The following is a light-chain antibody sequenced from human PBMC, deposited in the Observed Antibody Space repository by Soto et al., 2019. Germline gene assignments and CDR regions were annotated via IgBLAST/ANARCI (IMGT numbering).Light chain of an antibody. CDR2: SAS. J-gene: IGKJ2*01. Sequence: EIVLTQSPGTLSSSPGERATLSCRASQSVSSSYLVWYQQKPGQTPRLLISSASSRATGIPDRFSGSGSGTDFTLTISRLEPEDFAVYYCQHYGSSLYTFGQGTKLEIK. CDR1: QSVSSSY. CDR3: QHYGSSLYT. V-gene: IGKV3-20*01.